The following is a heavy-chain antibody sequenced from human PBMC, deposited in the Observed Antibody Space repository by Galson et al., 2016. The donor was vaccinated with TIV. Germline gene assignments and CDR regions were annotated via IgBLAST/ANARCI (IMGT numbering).Heavy chain of an antibody. CDR2: IWYDGNGK. CDR3: ARDRKYYDILTAGNSYYGMDV. Sequence: SLRLSCAASGFTFSSYDMHWVRQAPGKGLQWVAVIWYDGNGKYYADSVKGRFTISRDNSKNTLYLQMNSLRVEDTAVYYCARDRKYYDILTAGNSYYGMDVWGQGTTVTVSS. CDR1: GFTFSSYD. J-gene: IGHJ6*02. V-gene: IGHV3-33*01. D-gene: IGHD3-9*01.